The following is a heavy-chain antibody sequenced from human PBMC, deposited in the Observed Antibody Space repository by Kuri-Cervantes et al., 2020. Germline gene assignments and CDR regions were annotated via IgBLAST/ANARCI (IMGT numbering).Heavy chain of an antibody. J-gene: IGHJ6*02. CDR2: INPNSGGT. CDR1: GGTFSSYA. CDR3: AKAVDIVVVPALGYGMDV. V-gene: IGHV1-2*02. D-gene: IGHD2-2*01. Sequence: ASVKVSCKASGGTFSSYAISWVRQAPGQGLEWMGWINPNSGGTNYAQKFQGRVTMTRDTSISTAYMELSRLRSDDTAVYYCAKAVDIVVVPALGYGMDVWGQGTTVTVSS.